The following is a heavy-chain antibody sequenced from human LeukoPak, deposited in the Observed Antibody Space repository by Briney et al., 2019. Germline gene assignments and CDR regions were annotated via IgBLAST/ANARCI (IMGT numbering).Heavy chain of an antibody. V-gene: IGHV1-18*01. CDR3: ARDGYFDL. CDR1: GYTFTTHG. Sequence: ASVKVSYKASGYTFTTHGIAWVRQAPGQGLEWMGWISAHNGNTNYAQSLQGRVTMTTDTSTNTAYMELRSLRSDDTAVYYCARDGYFDLWGRGTQVRVSS. J-gene: IGHJ2*01. CDR2: ISAHNGNT.